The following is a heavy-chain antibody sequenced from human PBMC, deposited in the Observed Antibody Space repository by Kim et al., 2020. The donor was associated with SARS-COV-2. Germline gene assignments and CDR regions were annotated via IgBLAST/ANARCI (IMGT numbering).Heavy chain of an antibody. Sequence: YYVDSVKGRFTISRDNAKNSLYLQMNSLRAEDTAVYYCAKEAAAEDYFDYWGQGTLVTVSS. CDR3: AKEAAAEDYFDY. J-gene: IGHJ4*02. V-gene: IGHV3-7*04. D-gene: IGHD6-13*01.